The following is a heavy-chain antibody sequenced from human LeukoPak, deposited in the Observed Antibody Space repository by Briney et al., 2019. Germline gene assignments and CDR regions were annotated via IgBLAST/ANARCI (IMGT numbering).Heavy chain of an antibody. D-gene: IGHD6-13*01. CDR3: ARAPHSIAAAHGGFLP. CDR2: IYHSGST. V-gene: IGHV4-4*02. Sequence: PSETLSLTCAVSGGSISSSNWWSWVRQPPGKGLEWIGEIYHSGSTNYNPSLKSRVTISVDKSKNQFSLKLSSVTAADTAVYYCARAPHSIAAAHGGFLPWGQGTLVTVSS. CDR1: GGSISSSNW. J-gene: IGHJ5*02.